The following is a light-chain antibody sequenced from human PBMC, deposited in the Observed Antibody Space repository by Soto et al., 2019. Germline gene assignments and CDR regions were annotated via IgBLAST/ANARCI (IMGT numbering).Light chain of an antibody. CDR3: QQYYSYST. Sequence: DIQMTQSPSTLSSSVGDRVTITCRASQNINKWLAWYQQKPGQAPKLLIYEASTLEGGVPSRFIGSGSGTEFTLTIGSLQTDDFATYWCQQYYSYSTFGHGTKMDIK. CDR1: QNINKW. CDR2: EAS. V-gene: IGKV1-5*03. J-gene: IGKJ1*01.